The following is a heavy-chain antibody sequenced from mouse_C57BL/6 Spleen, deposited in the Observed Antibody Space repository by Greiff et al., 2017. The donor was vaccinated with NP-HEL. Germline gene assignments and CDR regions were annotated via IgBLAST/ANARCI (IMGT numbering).Heavy chain of an antibody. CDR3: ARHYGNSFAY. CDR2: IDPSDSYT. D-gene: IGHD2-1*01. V-gene: IGHV1-50*01. J-gene: IGHJ3*01. CDR1: GYTFTSYW. Sequence: QVQLKQPGAELVKPGASVKLSCKASGYTFTSYWMQWVKQRPGQGLEWIGEIDPSDSYTNYNQKFKGKATLTVDTSSSTAYMQLSSLTSEDSAVYYCARHYGNSFAYWGQGTLVTVSA.